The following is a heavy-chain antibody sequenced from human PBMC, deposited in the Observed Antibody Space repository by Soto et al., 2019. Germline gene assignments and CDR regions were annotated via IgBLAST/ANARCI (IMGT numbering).Heavy chain of an antibody. D-gene: IGHD4-17*01. Sequence: QVQLVQCGPEVKKPGASVKVSCKASDFSFTSDHISWVRQAPGQSPEWMGWVNIYNGNTNYAPKLRGRVTMTTDTSTSTAYMELRSLTSDDTAVYYCASADYGDYDSWGQGTLVTVSS. J-gene: IGHJ5*01. V-gene: IGHV1-18*01. CDR1: DFSFTSDH. CDR3: ASADYGDYDS. CDR2: VNIYNGNT.